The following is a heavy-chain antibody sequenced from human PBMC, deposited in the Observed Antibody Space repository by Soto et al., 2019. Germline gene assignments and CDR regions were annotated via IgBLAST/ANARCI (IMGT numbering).Heavy chain of an antibody. D-gene: IGHD3-22*01. V-gene: IGHV3-23*01. CDR1: GFTFSSYA. J-gene: IGHJ4*02. CDR2: ISGSGGST. CDR3: AKDLLHDSSGYYHPYYFDY. Sequence: GGSLRLSCAASGFTFSSYAMSWVRQAPGKGLEWVSAISGSGGSTYYADSVKGRFTISRDNSKNTLYLQMNSLRAEDTAVYYCAKDLLHDSSGYYHPYYFDYWGQGTLVTVSS.